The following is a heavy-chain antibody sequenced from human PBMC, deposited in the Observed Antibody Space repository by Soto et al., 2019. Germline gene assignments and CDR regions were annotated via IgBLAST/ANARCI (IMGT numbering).Heavy chain of an antibody. CDR1: GGTFSSYA. CDR2: IIPIFGTA. Sequence: GASVKVSCKASGGTFSSYAISWVRQAPGLGLEWMGGIIPIFGTANYAQKFQGRVTITADESTSTAYMELSSLRSEDTAVYYCARSYRTIAASVHWFDPWGQGTLVTVSS. D-gene: IGHD6-6*01. CDR3: ARSYRTIAASVHWFDP. V-gene: IGHV1-69*13. J-gene: IGHJ5*02.